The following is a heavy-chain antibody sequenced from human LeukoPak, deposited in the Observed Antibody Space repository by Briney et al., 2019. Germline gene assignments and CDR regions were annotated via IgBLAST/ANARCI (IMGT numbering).Heavy chain of an antibody. CDR1: GFTFSSHG. D-gene: IGHD6-19*01. Sequence: GGSLRLSCAASGFTFSSHGMHWVRQAPGKGLEWVAVIWYDGSNKYYADSVKGRFTISRDNSKNTLYLQVNSLRAEDTAVYYCARDGTGSNSGWYIHWGQGTLVTVSS. CDR3: ARDGTGSNSGWYIH. J-gene: IGHJ4*02. V-gene: IGHV3-33*01. CDR2: IWYDGSNK.